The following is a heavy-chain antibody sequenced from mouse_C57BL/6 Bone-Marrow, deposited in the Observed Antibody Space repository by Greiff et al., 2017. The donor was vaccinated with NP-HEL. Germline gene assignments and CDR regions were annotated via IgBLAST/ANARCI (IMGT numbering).Heavy chain of an antibody. D-gene: IGHD1-1*01. Sequence: VQLQESGAELARPGASVKMSCKAPGYTFTSYTMHWVKQRPGQGLEWIGYINPSSGYTKYNQKFKDKATLTADKSSSTAYMQLSSLTSEDSAVYYCALLLRSSWGAMDYWGQGTSVTVSS. CDR2: INPSSGYT. CDR3: ALLLRSSWGAMDY. CDR1: GYTFTSYT. V-gene: IGHV1-4*01. J-gene: IGHJ4*01.